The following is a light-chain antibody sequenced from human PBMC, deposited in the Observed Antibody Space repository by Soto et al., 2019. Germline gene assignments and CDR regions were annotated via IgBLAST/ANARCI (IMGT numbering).Light chain of an antibody. CDR3: AAWDGDLSGVV. V-gene: IGLV1-47*01. J-gene: IGLJ2*01. CDR1: TSNIGNNY. CDR2: RND. Sequence: QSVLTQPPSVSGTPGQRATISCSGTTSNIGNNYVFWYQHLPGTAPKLLIHRNDQRPSGVPDRFSGSKSGTSASLAISGLRSEDEADYYCAAWDGDLSGVVFGGGTKLTVL.